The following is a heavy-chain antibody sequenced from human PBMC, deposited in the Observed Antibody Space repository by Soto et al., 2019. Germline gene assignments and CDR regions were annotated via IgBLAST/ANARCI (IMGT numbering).Heavy chain of an antibody. CDR3: AMVDNYVTPTPQDV. Sequence: QVQLVQSGDEVRKPGSSVKVSCKASGYIFVNYGIAWVRQAPGQGLEWMGWISPYSGHTHYASKVQGRLTMITDTYTSTAYMDLGSLTSDDTAVYYCAMVDNYVTPTPQDVWGQGTTVTVSS. CDR2: ISPYSGHT. J-gene: IGHJ6*02. V-gene: IGHV1-18*01. CDR1: GYIFVNYG. D-gene: IGHD3-16*01.